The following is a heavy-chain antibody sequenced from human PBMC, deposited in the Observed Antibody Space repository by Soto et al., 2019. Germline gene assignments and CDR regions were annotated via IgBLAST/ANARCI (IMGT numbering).Heavy chain of an antibody. Sequence: PGLLQNCPNTGVGESCTCYWIGWVRQKRGQGLEWKEIIYPGDSDTRYSPSFQGQVTISADKSISTAYLQWSSLKASDTAMYYCARGPWGWNDGGQSGYQNWFDTWGQGTLVTVSS. CDR2: IYPGDSDT. J-gene: IGHJ5*02. CDR3: ARGPWGWNDGGQSGYQNWFDT. D-gene: IGHD1-1*01. CDR1: GESCTCYW. V-gene: IGHV5-51*01.